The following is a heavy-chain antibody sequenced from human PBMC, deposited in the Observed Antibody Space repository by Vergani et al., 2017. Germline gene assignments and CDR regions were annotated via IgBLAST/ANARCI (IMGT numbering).Heavy chain of an antibody. CDR3: AKAPRAPCTVVTPHYIDY. D-gene: IGHD4-23*01. V-gene: IGHV3-23*01. CDR1: GFTFSSYA. J-gene: IGHJ4*02. Sequence: EVQLLESGGGLVQPGGSLRLSCAASGFTFSSYAMSWVRQAPGKGLEWVSAISGSGGSTYYADSVKGRFTISRDNSKNTLYLQMNSLRAEDTAVYYCAKAPRAPCTVVTPHYIDYWGQGTLVTVSA. CDR2: ISGSGGST.